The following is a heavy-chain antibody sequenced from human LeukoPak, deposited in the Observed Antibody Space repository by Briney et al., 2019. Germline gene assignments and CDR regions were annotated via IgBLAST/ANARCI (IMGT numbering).Heavy chain of an antibody. Sequence: SVKVSCKASGGTFSSYAISWVRQAPGQGLEWMGGIIPIFGTANYAQKFQGRVTITADESTSTAYMELRSLRSDDTAVYYCARASLIKGPNIDYWGQGTLVTVSS. V-gene: IGHV1-69*13. CDR2: IIPIFGTA. CDR1: GGTFSSYA. J-gene: IGHJ4*02. CDR3: ARASLIKGPNIDY.